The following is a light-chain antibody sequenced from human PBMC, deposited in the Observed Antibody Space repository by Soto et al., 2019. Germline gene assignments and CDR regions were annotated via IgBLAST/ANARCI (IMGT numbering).Light chain of an antibody. V-gene: IGKV3-20*01. J-gene: IGKJ4*01. CDR2: AAS. Sequence: IVSTQSPGTLSLSPGQGATLSCRASQTIKNNFLAWYQQRPGQAPRLLIHAASIRATGTPDRFTGSASGTDFSLIISRLEPEDFAVYYCQQYGTSLTFGGGTRVQIK. CDR1: QTIKNNF. CDR3: QQYGTSLT.